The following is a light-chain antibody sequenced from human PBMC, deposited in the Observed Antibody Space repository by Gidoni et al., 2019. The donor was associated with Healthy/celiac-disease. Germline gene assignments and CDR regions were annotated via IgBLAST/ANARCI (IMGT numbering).Light chain of an antibody. J-gene: IGKJ4*01. Sequence: DIQMTQSPSSLSASVGDRVTITCQASQDISNYLNWYQQKPGRAPKLLIYDASNLETGVPARLSGSGSGTDFTFTISSLQPEDIATYDCQQYDNLPQLTFGGGTKVEIK. V-gene: IGKV1-33*01. CDR2: DAS. CDR1: QDISNY. CDR3: QQYDNLPQLT.